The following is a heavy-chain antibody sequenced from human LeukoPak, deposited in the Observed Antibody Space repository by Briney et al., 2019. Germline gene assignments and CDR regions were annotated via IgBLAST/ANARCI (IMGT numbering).Heavy chain of an antibody. CDR1: GFAFSFYA. V-gene: IGHV3-23*01. CDR2: INANSGTT. D-gene: IGHD6-19*01. CDR3: AKPISGGLAVTADWFHP. Sequence: GGSLRLSYAASGFAFSFYAMSWLRQPPGKGLEWVSTINANSGTTSYAASVRGRFTISRDNSKNTLYLQVNTLRADDTATYYCAKPISGGLAVTADWFHPWGQGTLVVVSS. J-gene: IGHJ5*01.